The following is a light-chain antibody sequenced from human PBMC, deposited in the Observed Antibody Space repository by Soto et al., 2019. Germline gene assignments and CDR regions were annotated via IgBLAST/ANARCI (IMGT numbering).Light chain of an antibody. V-gene: IGKV3-20*01. J-gene: IGKJ5*01. CDR1: QSVSSSY. Sequence: EIVLTQSPGTLSLSPGERATLSCRASQSVSSSYLAWYQQKPGQAPRLLIYGASGTATGIPDRFSGSGSGTDFTLTISRLEPEDVAVYYCQHYGSTPPVTFGQGTRLEIK. CDR3: QHYGSTPPVT. CDR2: GAS.